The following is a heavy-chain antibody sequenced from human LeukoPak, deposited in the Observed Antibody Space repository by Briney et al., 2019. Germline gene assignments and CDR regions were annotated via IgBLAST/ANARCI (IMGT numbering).Heavy chain of an antibody. D-gene: IGHD1-1*01. CDR2: INYSGST. CDR1: GGSITNSY. CDR3: ARDPLSTNDFDI. Sequence: SETLSLTCTVSGGSITNSYWNWIRQSPGKGLEWIGYINYSGSTNYNPSLKSRVTISVDTSKNQFSQKLSSVTAADTAVYFCARDPLSTNDFDIWGQGTMVTVSS. J-gene: IGHJ3*02. V-gene: IGHV4-59*01.